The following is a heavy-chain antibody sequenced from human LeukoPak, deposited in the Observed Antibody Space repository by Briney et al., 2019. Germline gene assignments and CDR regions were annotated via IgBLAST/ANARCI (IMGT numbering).Heavy chain of an antibody. Sequence: SETLSLTCAVYGGSFSGYYWSWIRQPPGKGLEWIGEINHSGSTYYNPSLKSRVTISVDTSKNQVSLRVNSVTAADTAVYYCARGHSSVVTAIPYYFDYWGRGILVTVSS. CDR1: GGSFSGYY. D-gene: IGHD2-21*02. CDR3: ARGHSSVVTAIPYYFDY. CDR2: INHSGST. V-gene: IGHV4-34*01. J-gene: IGHJ4*02.